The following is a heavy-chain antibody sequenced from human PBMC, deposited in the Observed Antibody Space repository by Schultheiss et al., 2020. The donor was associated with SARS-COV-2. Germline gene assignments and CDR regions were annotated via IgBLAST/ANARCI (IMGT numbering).Heavy chain of an antibody. J-gene: IGHJ3*02. D-gene: IGHD6-19*01. CDR2: ISWNSDSI. CDR3: ARSHPSSGWAHDAFDI. Sequence: GGSLRLSCAASGFAFHDYAMNWVRQAPGKGLEWVSCISWNSDSIGYADSVRGRFTISRDNAKNSLYLQMNSLRAEDTAVYYCARSHPSSGWAHDAFDIWGQGTMVTVSS. V-gene: IGHV3-9*01. CDR1: GFAFHDYA.